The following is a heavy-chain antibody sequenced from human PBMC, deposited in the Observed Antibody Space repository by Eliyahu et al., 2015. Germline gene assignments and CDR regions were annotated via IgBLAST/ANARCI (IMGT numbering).Heavy chain of an antibody. V-gene: IGHV3-21*01. CDR2: ITSTSSYI. Sequence: VQLVESGGGLVKPGGSLRLSCAASXFTFSDYSMSWVRQAPGKGRGWGSFITSTSSYIYYADSVKGRFTISRDNAKNSLYLQMNSLRAEDTSVYYCARPAYGSGGKHFDYWGQGTLVTVSS. CDR1: XFTFSDYS. CDR3: ARPAYGSGGKHFDY. D-gene: IGHD3-10*01. J-gene: IGHJ4*02.